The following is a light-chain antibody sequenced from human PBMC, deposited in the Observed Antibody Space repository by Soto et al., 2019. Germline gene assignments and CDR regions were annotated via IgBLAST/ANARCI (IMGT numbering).Light chain of an antibody. J-gene: IGLJ1*01. CDR2: EVS. CDR1: SSDVGGYNH. CDR3: SSYTSSSTEYV. Sequence: QSALTQPASVSGSPGQSITTSCTGTSSDVGGYNHVSWYQQHPGKAPKVMIYEVSNRPSGVSNRFSGSKSGNMASLTISGLQAEDEADYYCSSYTSSSTEYVFGTGTKLTVL. V-gene: IGLV2-14*01.